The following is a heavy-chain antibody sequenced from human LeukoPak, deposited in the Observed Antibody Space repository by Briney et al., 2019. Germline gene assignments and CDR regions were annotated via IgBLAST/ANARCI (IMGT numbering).Heavy chain of an antibody. V-gene: IGHV3-20*01. CDR3: ARTYDSSGYYAFDI. Sequence: PGGSLRLSCAASGFTFDDYGMSWVRQVPGKGLEWVSGINWDGGSTGYVDSVKGRFTISRDNAKNSLYLQMSSLRAEDTALYHCARTYDSSGYYAFDIWGQGTMVTVSS. CDR2: INWDGGST. CDR1: GFTFDDYG. J-gene: IGHJ3*02. D-gene: IGHD3-22*01.